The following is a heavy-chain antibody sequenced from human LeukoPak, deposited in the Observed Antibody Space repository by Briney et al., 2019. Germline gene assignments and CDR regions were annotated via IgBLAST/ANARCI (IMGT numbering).Heavy chain of an antibody. CDR2: ISSSSSYI. D-gene: IGHD3-22*01. CDR3: ARVKDYYDSSGGY. J-gene: IGHJ4*02. Sequence: PGGSLRLSCAASGFTFSSYDMNWVRQAQGKGLGWDSSISSSSSYIYYADSVKGRLTISRDNAKNSLYLQMNSLRAEDTAVYYCARVKDYYDSSGGYWGQGTLVTVSS. CDR1: GFTFSSYD. V-gene: IGHV3-21*01.